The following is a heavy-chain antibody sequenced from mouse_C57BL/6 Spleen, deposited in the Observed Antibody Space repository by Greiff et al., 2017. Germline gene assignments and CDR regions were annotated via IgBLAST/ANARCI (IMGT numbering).Heavy chain of an antibody. Sequence: VQLQQPGAELVKPGSSVKLSCTASGYTFTSYWMHWVKQRPIQGLEWIGNIDPSDSETHYNQKFKDKATLTVDKSSSTAYMQLSSLTSEDSAVYYCARYYDYEYGFAYWGQGTLVTVSA. CDR1: GYTFTSYW. J-gene: IGHJ3*01. D-gene: IGHD2-4*01. V-gene: IGHV1-52*01. CDR3: ARYYDYEYGFAY. CDR2: IDPSDSET.